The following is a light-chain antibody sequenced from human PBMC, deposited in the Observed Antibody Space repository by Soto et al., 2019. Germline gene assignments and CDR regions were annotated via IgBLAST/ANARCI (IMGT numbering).Light chain of an antibody. CDR3: QQLNSYPRT. V-gene: IGKV1-9*01. J-gene: IGKJ3*01. CDR2: AAS. CDR1: QGISSY. Sequence: DIQLTQSPSFLSASVGDRVTITCRASQGISSYLAWYQQKPGKAPKLLIYAASTLQSGVPSRFSGSGSGPEFPLTISSLQPEDFATYYCQQLNSYPRTFGSGTKVDIX.